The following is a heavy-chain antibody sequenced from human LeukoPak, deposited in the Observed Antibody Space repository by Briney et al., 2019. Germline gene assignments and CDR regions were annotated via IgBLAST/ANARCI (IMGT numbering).Heavy chain of an antibody. Sequence: SVKVSCKASGGTFSGYAISWVRQAPGQGLEWMGGIIPIFGTANYAQKFQGGVTITADESTSTAYMELSSLRSEDTAVYYCARESVAVDIVVVVAAYGMDVWGKGTTVTVSS. D-gene: IGHD2-15*01. CDR3: ARESVAVDIVVVVAAYGMDV. V-gene: IGHV1-69*13. J-gene: IGHJ6*04. CDR1: GGTFSGYA. CDR2: IIPIFGTA.